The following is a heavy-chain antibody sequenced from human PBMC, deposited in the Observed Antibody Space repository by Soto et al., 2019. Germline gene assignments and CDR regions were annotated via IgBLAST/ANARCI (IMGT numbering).Heavy chain of an antibody. V-gene: IGHV1-69*06. Sequence: GASVKVSCKASGGTFSSYAISWVRQAPGQGLEWMGGIIPIFGTANYAQKFQGRVTITADKSTSTAYMELSSLRSEDTAVYYCARDWKNMSSGWYFDYWGQGPLVTVSS. J-gene: IGHJ4*02. CDR1: GGTFSSYA. D-gene: IGHD6-19*01. CDR2: IIPIFGTA. CDR3: ARDWKNMSSGWYFDY.